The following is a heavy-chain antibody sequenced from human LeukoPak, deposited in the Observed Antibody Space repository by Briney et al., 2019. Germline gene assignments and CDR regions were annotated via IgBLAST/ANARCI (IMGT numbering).Heavy chain of an antibody. Sequence: ASVKVSCKASGGTFSSYAISWVRQAPGQGLEWMGWISAYNGNTNYAQKLQGRVTMTTDTSTSTAYMELRSLRSDDTAVYYCARWVAVAASFDYWGQGTLVTVSS. J-gene: IGHJ4*02. CDR1: GGTFSSYA. CDR3: ARWVAVAASFDY. V-gene: IGHV1-18*01. D-gene: IGHD6-19*01. CDR2: ISAYNGNT.